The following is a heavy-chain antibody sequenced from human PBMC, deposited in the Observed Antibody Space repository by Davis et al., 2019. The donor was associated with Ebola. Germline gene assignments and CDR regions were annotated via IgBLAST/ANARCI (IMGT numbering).Heavy chain of an antibody. D-gene: IGHD3-3*01. CDR1: VITFSSYA. V-gene: IGHV3-20*04. J-gene: IGHJ6*04. CDR2: INWNGGST. Sequence: GESLKISCTDSVITFSSYAMTWVRQAPGKGPEWVSGINWNGGSTGYADSVKGRFTISRDNAKNSLYLRMNSLRAEGTAVYYCAKSGLSFGVVKYHYGMDVWGKGTTVTVSS. CDR3: AKSGLSFGVVKYHYGMDV.